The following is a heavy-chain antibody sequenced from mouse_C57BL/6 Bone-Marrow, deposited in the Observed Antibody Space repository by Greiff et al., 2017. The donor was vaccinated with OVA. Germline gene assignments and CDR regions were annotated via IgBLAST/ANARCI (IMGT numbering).Heavy chain of an antibody. CDR2: IYPGSGST. Sequence: QVQLQQPGAELVKPGASVKMSCKASGYTFTSYWITWVKQRPGQGLEWIGDIYPGSGSTNYNEKFKSKATLTVDKSSSTAYMQLRSLTSEDSAVYYCARYYYGSSYGYWGQGTTLTVSS. J-gene: IGHJ2*01. CDR3: ARYYYGSSYGY. CDR1: GYTFTSYW. D-gene: IGHD1-1*01. V-gene: IGHV1-55*01.